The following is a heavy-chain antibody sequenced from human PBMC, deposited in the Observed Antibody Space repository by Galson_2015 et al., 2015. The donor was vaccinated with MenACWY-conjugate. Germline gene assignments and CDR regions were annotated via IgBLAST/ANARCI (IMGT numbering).Heavy chain of an antibody. V-gene: IGHV1-3*01. D-gene: IGHD6-6*01. J-gene: IGHJ6*03. Sequence: SVKVSCKASGYTFTSYAMHWVRQAPGQRLEWMGWINAGNGNTKYSQKFQGRVTITRDTSTSTAYMELSSLRSEDTAVYYCARDIWGSSSSGTYYYYYYMDVWGKGTTVTASS. CDR1: GYTFTSYA. CDR2: INAGNGNT. CDR3: ARDIWGSSSSGTYYYYYYMDV.